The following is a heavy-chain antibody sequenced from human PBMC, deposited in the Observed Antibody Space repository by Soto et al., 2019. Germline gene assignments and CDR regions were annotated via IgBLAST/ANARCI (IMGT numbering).Heavy chain of an antibody. J-gene: IGHJ3*01. Sequence: QVQLVQSGAEVKKPGASVKVFCETSGYTFTNYAIHWVRQAPGQRLEWMGWINAGGGNTKYSQKLQDRLSITREKSACPAYMALSRLRCEGAAGYYCARSGFCTSTACYGGVKSWGRGTMVTVS. V-gene: IGHV1-3*01. CDR2: INAGGGNT. CDR3: ARSGFCTSTACYGGVKS. CDR1: GYTFTNYA. D-gene: IGHD2-2*01.